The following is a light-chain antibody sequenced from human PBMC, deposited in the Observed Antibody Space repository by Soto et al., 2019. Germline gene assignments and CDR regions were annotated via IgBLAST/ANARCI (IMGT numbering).Light chain of an antibody. CDR3: CSYAGSYTYV. CDR2: DVS. V-gene: IGLV2-11*01. J-gene: IGLJ1*01. CDR1: SSDVGGYNY. Sequence: QSALTQPRSVSGSPGQSVTISCTGTSSDVGGYNYVSWYQQHPGKAPKLMIYDVSKRPSGVPDRFSGSKSGKTASLTISGLQAEDEVDYYCCSYAGSYTYVFGTGTKLTVL.